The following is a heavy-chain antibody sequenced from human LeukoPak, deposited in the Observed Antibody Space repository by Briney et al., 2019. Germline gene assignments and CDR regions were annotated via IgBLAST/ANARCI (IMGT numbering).Heavy chain of an antibody. CDR1: GDSVSSNTAA. J-gene: IGHJ4*02. CDR3: ARELLEKRPMGFDY. Sequence: SQTLSLTCAITGDSVSSNTAAWNWIRQSPSRGLEWLGRTYYMSNWYNEYAASVKSRITINTDTSKNQFSLQLNSVTPEDTAVYYCARELLEKRPMGFDYWGQGTLVTVSS. V-gene: IGHV6-1*01. CDR2: TYYMSNWYN. D-gene: IGHD3-10*01.